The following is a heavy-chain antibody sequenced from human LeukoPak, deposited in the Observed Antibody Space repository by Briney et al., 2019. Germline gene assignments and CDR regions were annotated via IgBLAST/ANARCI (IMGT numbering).Heavy chain of an antibody. D-gene: IGHD6-13*01. CDR2: INHSGST. J-gene: IGHJ3*02. CDR3: ARGRGHSSSAHWGLPYDAFDI. Sequence: PSETLSLTCAVYGGSFSGYYWSWIRQPPGKGLEWVGEINHSGSTNYNPSPKSRVTISVDTSKNQFSLKLSSVTAADTAVYYCARGRGHSSSAHWGLPYDAFDIWGQGTMVTVSS. V-gene: IGHV4-34*01. CDR1: GGSFSGYY.